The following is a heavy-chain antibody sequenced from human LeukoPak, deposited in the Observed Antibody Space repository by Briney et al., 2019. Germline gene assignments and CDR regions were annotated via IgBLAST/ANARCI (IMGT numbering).Heavy chain of an antibody. CDR3: ARCMSELDYGDYAYYYHMDV. V-gene: IGHV4-61*09. CDR1: GDSLTSGSRY. Sequence: PSETLSLTCTVSGDSLTSGSRYWRWIRQPAGKGLEWIGHFYSSTRTTYNPSLESLVTISGDTAKNQFSLKLDSVTAADTAVYFCARCMSELDYGDYAYYYHMDVWGKGTTVTVSS. J-gene: IGHJ6*04. CDR2: FYSSTRT. D-gene: IGHD4-17*01.